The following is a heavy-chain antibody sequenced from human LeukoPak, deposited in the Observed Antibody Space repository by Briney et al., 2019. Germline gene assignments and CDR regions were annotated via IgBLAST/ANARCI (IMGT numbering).Heavy chain of an antibody. CDR2: ISWNSGSI. D-gene: IGHD6-13*01. J-gene: IGHJ6*02. V-gene: IGHV3-9*01. Sequence: GRSLRLSCAASGFTFDDYAMHWVRQAPGKGLEWVSGISWNSGSIGYADSVKGRFTISRDNAKNSLYLQMNSLRAEDTALYYCAKALVRAGYYYGMDVWGQGTTVTASS. CDR3: AKALVRAGYYYGMDV. CDR1: GFTFDDYA.